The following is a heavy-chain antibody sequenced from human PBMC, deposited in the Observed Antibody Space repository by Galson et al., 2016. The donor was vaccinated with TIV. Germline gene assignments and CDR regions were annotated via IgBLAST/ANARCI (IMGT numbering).Heavy chain of an antibody. Sequence: SLRLSCAASGFRFSDYYMNWIRQAPGKGLEWVSYISSSAITIYYADSVKGRFTISRDNAKNLLYLQMNSLRVEDTAVYYCATHSFWHEKQGWGQGTLVTVSS. CDR3: ATHSFWHEKQG. CDR2: ISSSAITI. V-gene: IGHV3-11*01. J-gene: IGHJ4*02. CDR1: GFRFSDYY. D-gene: IGHD3-3*01.